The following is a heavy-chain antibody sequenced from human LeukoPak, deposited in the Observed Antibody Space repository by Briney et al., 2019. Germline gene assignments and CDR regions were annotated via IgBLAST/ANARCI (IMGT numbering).Heavy chain of an antibody. V-gene: IGHV1-46*01. J-gene: IGHJ5*02. Sequence: GASVKVSCKASGYTFTSYYIHWVRQAPGQGLEWMGIINPNGGSTSYAQKFQGRVTMTRDTSTSTVYMELSSLRSEDTAVYYCGRGSIAAAGKEKNWFATWGKGTLVTVSS. CDR2: INPNGGST. D-gene: IGHD6-13*01. CDR1: GYTFTSYY. CDR3: GRGSIAAAGKEKNWFAT.